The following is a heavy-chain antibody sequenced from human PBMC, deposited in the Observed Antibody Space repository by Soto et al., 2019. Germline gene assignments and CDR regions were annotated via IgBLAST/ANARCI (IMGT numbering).Heavy chain of an antibody. V-gene: IGHV3-64D*08. Sequence: PGGSLRLSCSASRFTFSSYAMHWVRQAPGKGLEYVSAISSNGGSTYYADSVKGRFTISRDNSKNTLYLQMSSLRAEDTAVYYCVSSFWSGPPGIYYYGMDVWGQGTTVTVSS. CDR1: RFTFSSYA. CDR2: ISSNGGST. D-gene: IGHD3-3*01. J-gene: IGHJ6*02. CDR3: VSSFWSGPPGIYYYGMDV.